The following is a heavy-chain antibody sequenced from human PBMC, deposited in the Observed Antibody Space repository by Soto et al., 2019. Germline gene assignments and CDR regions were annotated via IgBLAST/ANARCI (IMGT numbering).Heavy chain of an antibody. J-gene: IGHJ4*02. V-gene: IGHV1-69*01. CDR3: ATEWNYYDSSGYPGYDY. Sequence: QVQLVQSGAEVKKPGSSVKVSCKASGGTFSSYAISWVRQAPGQGLEWMGGIIPIFGTANYAQKFQGRVTITADESTSTAYMELSSLRSEDTAVYYCATEWNYYDSSGYPGYDYWGQGTLVTVSS. CDR2: IIPIFGTA. D-gene: IGHD3-22*01. CDR1: GGTFSSYA.